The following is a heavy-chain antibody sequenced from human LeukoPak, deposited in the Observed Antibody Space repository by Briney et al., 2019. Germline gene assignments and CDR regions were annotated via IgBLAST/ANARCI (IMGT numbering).Heavy chain of an antibody. V-gene: IGHV3-23*01. CDR3: AKGGSGYFLDL. CDR1: GFTFSSYE. J-gene: IGHJ5*02. Sequence: GGSLRLSCAASGFTFSSYEMNWVRQAPGKGLEWVSAISNDGGGTTYADFVKGRFTISRDNSKNTLFLQMNSLRAEDTALYYCAKGGSGYFLDLWGQGTLVTVSS. D-gene: IGHD3-3*01. CDR2: ISNDGGGT.